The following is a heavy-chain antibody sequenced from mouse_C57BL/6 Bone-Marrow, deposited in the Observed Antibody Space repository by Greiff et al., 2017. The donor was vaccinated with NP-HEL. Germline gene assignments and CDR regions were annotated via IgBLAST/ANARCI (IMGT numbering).Heavy chain of an antibody. J-gene: IGHJ2*01. CDR2: IYPGSGST. Sequence: QVQLQQPGAELVKPGASVKMSCKASGYTFTSYWITWVKQRPGQGLEWIGDIYPGSGSTNYNEKFKSKATLTVDRSSSTAYMQLSSLTSEDSAVYYCAREETTGVATRDYWGQGTTLTVSS. V-gene: IGHV1-55*01. CDR3: AREETTGVATRDY. D-gene: IGHD1-1*01. CDR1: GYTFTSYW.